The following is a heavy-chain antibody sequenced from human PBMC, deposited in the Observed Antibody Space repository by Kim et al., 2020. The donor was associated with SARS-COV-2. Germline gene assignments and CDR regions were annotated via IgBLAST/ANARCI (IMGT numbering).Heavy chain of an antibody. V-gene: IGHV1-69*13. Sequence: SVKVSCKASGGTFSSYAISWVRQAPGQGLEWMGGIIPIFGTANYAQKFQGRVTIIADESTSTAYMELSSLRSEDTAVYYCARETYYYDSSGYYLYYFDYWGQGTLVTVSS. J-gene: IGHJ4*02. D-gene: IGHD3-22*01. CDR1: GGTFSSYA. CDR3: ARETYYYDSSGYYLYYFDY. CDR2: IIPIFGTA.